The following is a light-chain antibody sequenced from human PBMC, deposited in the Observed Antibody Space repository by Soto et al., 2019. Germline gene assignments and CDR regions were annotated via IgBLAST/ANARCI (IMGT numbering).Light chain of an antibody. J-gene: IGKJ5*01. CDR1: RSISNW. Sequence: DIKMPEFTSPLSASVGDRFTITCLASRSISNWLAWYQQRPGIAPKLLIFDASILQSGVPSRFSGSGSGTDFTLTISSLEPEDFAVYYCQQLSTGLLITFAEGSRLEIK. V-gene: IGKV1-5*01. CDR3: QQLSTGLLIT. CDR2: DAS.